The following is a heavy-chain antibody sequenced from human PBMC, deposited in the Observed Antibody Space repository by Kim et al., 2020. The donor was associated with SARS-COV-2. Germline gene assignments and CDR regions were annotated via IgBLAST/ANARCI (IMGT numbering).Heavy chain of an antibody. Sequence: GGSLRLSCVASGFTFTNYGIHWVRQAPGKGLEWVAVVWWYGRDKAYADSVKGRFTISRENSKNTLWLQMSSLRAEDTAVYYCTTFDMWGQGTMVTVSS. J-gene: IGHJ3*02. CDR3: TTFDM. CDR1: GFTFTNYG. V-gene: IGHV3-33*01. CDR2: VWWYGRDK.